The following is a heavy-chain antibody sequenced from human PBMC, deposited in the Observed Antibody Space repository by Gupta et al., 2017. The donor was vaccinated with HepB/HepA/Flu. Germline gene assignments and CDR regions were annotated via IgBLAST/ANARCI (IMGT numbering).Heavy chain of an antibody. CDR3: ARDCSLAVAGTSGYGMDV. V-gene: IGHV4-31*01. J-gene: IGHJ6*02. CDR2: IYYSGST. Sequence: QVQLQESRPGLVKPSQTLSLTCTVSGGSISSGGYYWSWIRQHPGKGLEWIGYIYYSGSTYYNPSLKRLVTISVDTSKNQFARKLSSVTAADTAVYDCARDCSLAVAGTSGYGMDVGGQGTTVTVSS. D-gene: IGHD6-19*01. CDR1: GGSISSGGYY.